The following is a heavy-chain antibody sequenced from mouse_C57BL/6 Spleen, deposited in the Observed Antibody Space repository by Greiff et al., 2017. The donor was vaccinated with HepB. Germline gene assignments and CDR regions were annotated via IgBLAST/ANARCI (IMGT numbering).Heavy chain of an antibody. J-gene: IGHJ2*01. CDR1: GYTFTDYE. CDR2: IDPETGGT. D-gene: IGHD2-2*01. Sequence: VKLMESGAELVRPGASVTLSCKASGYTFTDYEMHWVKQTPVHGLEWIGAIDPETGGTAYNQKFKGKAILTADKSSSTAYMELRSLTSEDSAVYYCTRWFYYFDYWGQGTTLTVSS. CDR3: TRWFYYFDY. V-gene: IGHV1-15*01.